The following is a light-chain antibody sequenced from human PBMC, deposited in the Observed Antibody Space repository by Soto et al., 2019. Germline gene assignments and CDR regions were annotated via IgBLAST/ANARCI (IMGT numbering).Light chain of an antibody. Sequence: EIVLTQSPGTLSLSPGERATLSCRASQSVSSSYLVWYQQKPGQAPRLLIYGASSRATGIPDRFSGSGSGTDFTLAISRLEPEEFAVYYCQQYDGSPSWTFGQGTKVE. CDR3: QQYDGSPSWT. CDR1: QSVSSSY. CDR2: GAS. V-gene: IGKV3-20*01. J-gene: IGKJ1*01.